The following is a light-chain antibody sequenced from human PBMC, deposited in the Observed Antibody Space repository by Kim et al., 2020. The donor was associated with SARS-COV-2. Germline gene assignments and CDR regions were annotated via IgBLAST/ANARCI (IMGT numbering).Light chain of an antibody. J-gene: IGKJ3*01. V-gene: IGKV3-15*01. CDR1: QSVSSK. CDR3: QQYNDWPLFT. Sequence: EIVMTQSPATLSVSPGERATLSCRASQSVSSKLAWYQQQPGQAPRLLIYGASARATGVPARFNGSGSGTEFTLTISSLQSDDFEVYYCQQYNDWPLFTFGPGSKVDIK. CDR2: GAS.